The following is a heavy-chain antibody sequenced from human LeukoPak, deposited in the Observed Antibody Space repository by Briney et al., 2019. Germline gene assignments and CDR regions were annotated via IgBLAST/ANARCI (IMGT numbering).Heavy chain of an antibody. V-gene: IGHV4-34*01. J-gene: IGHJ3*02. CDR3: ATGGSAGLISAFDI. CDR2: IKHSGST. D-gene: IGHD2-15*01. CDR1: GGSFSGHY. Sequence: SETLSLTCAVYGGSFSGHYWSWIRQPPGKGLEWIGEIKHSGSTNYNPSLRSRVTISVDTSKNQFFLKLSSVTAADTAVYYCATGGSAGLISAFDIWGQGTMVTVSS.